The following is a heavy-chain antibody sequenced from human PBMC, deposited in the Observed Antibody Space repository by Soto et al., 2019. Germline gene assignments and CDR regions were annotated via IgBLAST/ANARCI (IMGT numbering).Heavy chain of an antibody. V-gene: IGHV3-30-3*01. CDR3: ARARSDCSSTSCYFAWFDP. J-gene: IGHJ5*02. Sequence: GGSLRLSCAASGFTFSSYAMHWVRQAPGKGLEWVAVISYDGSNKYYADSGKGRFTISRDNSKNTLYLQMNSLRAEDTAVYYCARARSDCSSTSCYFAWFDPWGQGTLVPVSS. CDR1: GFTFSSYA. D-gene: IGHD2-2*01. CDR2: ISYDGSNK.